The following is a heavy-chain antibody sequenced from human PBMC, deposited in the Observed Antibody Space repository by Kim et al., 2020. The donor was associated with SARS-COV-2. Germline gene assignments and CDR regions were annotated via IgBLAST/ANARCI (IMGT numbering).Heavy chain of an antibody. CDR2: IYYSGST. CDR3: ARAPWLLPDY. CDR1: GGSITNYF. Sequence: SETLSHTCTVSGGSITNYFWSWIRQPPGKGLEWIGHIYYSGSTNYNPSLKSRVTISVDTSKNQFSLKLSSVTAADTAVYYCARAPWLLPDYWGQGTLVTVSS. D-gene: IGHD2-15*01. V-gene: IGHV4-59*13. J-gene: IGHJ4*02.